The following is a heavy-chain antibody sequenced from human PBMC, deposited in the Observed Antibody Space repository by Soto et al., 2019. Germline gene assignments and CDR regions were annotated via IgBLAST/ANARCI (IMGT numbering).Heavy chain of an antibody. CDR3: ARVLLDYYYGMDV. Sequence: GASVKVSCKACGGTFRSYTISWMLQAPGQGLEWMGGIIPFFGTANYAQKLQGRVTISADKSTSTAYMELSSMRSEDTAVHYCARVLLDYYYGMDVWGQGTTVTVSS. D-gene: IGHD2-8*02. CDR1: GGTFRSYT. CDR2: IIPFFGTA. J-gene: IGHJ6*02. V-gene: IGHV1-69*06.